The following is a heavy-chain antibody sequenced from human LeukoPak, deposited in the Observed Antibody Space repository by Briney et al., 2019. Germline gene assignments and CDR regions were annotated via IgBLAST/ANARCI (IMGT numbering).Heavy chain of an antibody. CDR3: TRRAAALDPFDL. CDR1: GVTFSSYG. CDR2: ISCISGST. V-gene: IGHV3-23*01. D-gene: IGHD5-24*01. Sequence: GGTLRLSCAASGVTFSSYGMSWVRHAPGKGLEWGGAISCISGSTYYAASFKSRVTISRDNAKNTLSLQMNTLSAAYTAVYYSTRRAAALDPFDLWGEGTMVLVSS. J-gene: IGHJ3*01.